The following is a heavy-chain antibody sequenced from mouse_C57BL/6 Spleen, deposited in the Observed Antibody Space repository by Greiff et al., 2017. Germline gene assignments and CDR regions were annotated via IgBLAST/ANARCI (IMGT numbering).Heavy chain of an antibody. D-gene: IGHD1-1*01. V-gene: IGHV14-1*01. CDR2: IDPEDGDT. J-gene: IGHJ2*01. CDR3: TVYYGSTYFDY. CDR1: GFNIKDYY. Sequence: VQLKQSGAELVRPGASVKLSCTASGFNIKDYYLHWVKQRPEPGLEWIGRIDPEDGDTEYAPKFQGKATMTADTTSNTAYLQLSSLTSEDTAVYYCTVYYGSTYFDYWGQGTTLTVSS.